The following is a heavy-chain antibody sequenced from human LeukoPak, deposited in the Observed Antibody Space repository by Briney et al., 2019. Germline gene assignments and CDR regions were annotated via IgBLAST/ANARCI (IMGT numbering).Heavy chain of an antibody. Sequence: PGGSLRLSCAASGFTFSSYAMSWVRQAPGKGLEWVSGITGSGSGTYYADSVKGQFTISRDNAKNTLYLQMNSLRVEDTAVYYCAKSGERRRPYYLDYWGQGTLVTVSS. CDR2: ITGSGSGT. V-gene: IGHV3-23*01. CDR1: GFTFSSYA. D-gene: IGHD3-10*01. J-gene: IGHJ4*02. CDR3: AKSGERRRPYYLDY.